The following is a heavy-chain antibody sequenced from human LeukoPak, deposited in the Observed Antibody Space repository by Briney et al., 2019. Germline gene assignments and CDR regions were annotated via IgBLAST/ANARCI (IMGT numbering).Heavy chain of an antibody. Sequence: ASVKVSCKASGGTFSSYAISWVRQAPGQGLEWIGGIIPIFGTANYAQKCQGRVTITADESTSTAYMELSSLRSEDTAVYYCARPIYGDYDHYYYGMDVWGQGTTVTVSS. D-gene: IGHD4-17*01. J-gene: IGHJ6*02. CDR2: IIPIFGTA. V-gene: IGHV1-69*13. CDR3: ARPIYGDYDHYYYGMDV. CDR1: GGTFSSYA.